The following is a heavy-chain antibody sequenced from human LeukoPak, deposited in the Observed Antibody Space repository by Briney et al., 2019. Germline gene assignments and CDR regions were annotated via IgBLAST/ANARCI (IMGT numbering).Heavy chain of an antibody. CDR2: IKQDGSEK. V-gene: IGHV3-7*01. D-gene: IGHD6-25*01. CDR1: GFTFSSYW. Sequence: GGSLRLSCAASGFTFSSYWMSWVRQAPGKGLEWVANIKQDGSEKYYVDSVRGRFTISRDNAENSLYLQMNSLRVEDTAVYYCARDRGWRLLDYWGQGTLVTVSS. J-gene: IGHJ4*02. CDR3: ARDRGWRLLDY.